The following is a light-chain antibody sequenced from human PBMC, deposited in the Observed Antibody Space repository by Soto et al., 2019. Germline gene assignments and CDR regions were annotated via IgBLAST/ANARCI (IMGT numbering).Light chain of an antibody. CDR2: EVS. Sequence: QAVVAQPPYASGSPGQSVTISCTGTSSDVGAYNYVSWYQQHPGKAPKLMIYEVSERPSGVPDRFSGSKSGNTASLTVSGLQAEDEAEYHCSSYAGSNSVVFGGGTKLTVL. V-gene: IGLV2-8*01. J-gene: IGLJ2*01. CDR1: SSDVGAYNY. CDR3: SSYAGSNSVV.